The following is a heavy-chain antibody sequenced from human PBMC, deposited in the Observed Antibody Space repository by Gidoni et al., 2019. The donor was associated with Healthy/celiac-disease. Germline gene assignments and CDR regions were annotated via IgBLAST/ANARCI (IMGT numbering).Heavy chain of an antibody. CDR1: GFTFSSYA. J-gene: IGHJ6*02. Sequence: EVQLLESGGGLVQPGGSLRLSCAASGFTFSSYAIRWVRRARGKGLEWVSATRGSGGSTYYAYAVKGRFTIPRDNSKNTLYLQMNSLRAEDTAVYYCAKVSGDILTGYSPGTYYYDGMDVWGQGTTVTVSS. V-gene: IGHV3-23*01. D-gene: IGHD3-9*01. CDR2: TRGSGGST. CDR3: AKVSGDILTGYSPGTYYYDGMDV.